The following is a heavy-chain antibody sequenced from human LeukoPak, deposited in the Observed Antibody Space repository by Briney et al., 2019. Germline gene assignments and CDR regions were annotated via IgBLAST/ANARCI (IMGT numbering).Heavy chain of an antibody. Sequence: SETLSLTCPVSGGSISSSSDYWGWIRQPPGKGLEWIGSIFYSGSTYYNPSLKSRVTISVDTSKNQFSLKLSSVTAADTAVYYCARYCSSTSCYGGEYYYGMGVWGQGTTVTVSS. V-gene: IGHV4-39*01. CDR2: IFYSGST. J-gene: IGHJ6*02. CDR3: ARYCSSTSCYGGEYYYGMGV. D-gene: IGHD2-2*01. CDR1: GGSISSSSDY.